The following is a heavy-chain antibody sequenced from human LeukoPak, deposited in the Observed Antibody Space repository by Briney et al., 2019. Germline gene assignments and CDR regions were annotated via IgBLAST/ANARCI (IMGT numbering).Heavy chain of an antibody. CDR1: GGSISSYY. V-gene: IGHV4-39*02. Sequence: ASETLSLTCTVSGGSISSYYWGWIRQPPGKGLEWIGNIYYSGNTYYNPSLKSRVTISVDTSKNHFSLKLTSVTAADTAVYYCARVYSGYDYPFDFWGQGTLVSVSS. CDR2: IYYSGNT. J-gene: IGHJ4*02. CDR3: ARVYSGYDYPFDF. D-gene: IGHD5-12*01.